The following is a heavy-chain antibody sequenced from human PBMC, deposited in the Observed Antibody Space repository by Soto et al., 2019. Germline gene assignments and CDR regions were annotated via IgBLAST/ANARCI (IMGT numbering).Heavy chain of an antibody. V-gene: IGHV1-3*01. CDR3: AKTGYCSGGSCPNDY. CDR1: GYTFTSYA. D-gene: IGHD2-15*01. Sequence: EASVKVSCKASGYTFTSYAMHWMRQAPGQRLEWMGWINAGNGNTKYSQKFQGRVTITRDTSASTAYMELSSLRSEDTAVYYCAKTGYCSGGSCPNDYWGQGTLVTVSS. J-gene: IGHJ4*02. CDR2: INAGNGNT.